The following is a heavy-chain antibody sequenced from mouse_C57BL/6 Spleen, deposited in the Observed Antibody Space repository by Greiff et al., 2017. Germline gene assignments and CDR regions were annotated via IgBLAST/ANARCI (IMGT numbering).Heavy chain of an antibody. CDR3: ARTYYGNYGYFDV. CDR2: INYDGSST. D-gene: IGHD2-10*01. J-gene: IGHJ1*03. Sequence: EVKLVESEGGLVQPGSSMKLSCTASGFTFSDYYMAWVRQVPEKGLEWVANINYDGSSTYYLDSLKSRFIISRDNAKNILYLQMSSLKSEDTATYYCARTYYGNYGYFDVWGTGTTVTVSS. V-gene: IGHV5-16*01. CDR1: GFTFSDYY.